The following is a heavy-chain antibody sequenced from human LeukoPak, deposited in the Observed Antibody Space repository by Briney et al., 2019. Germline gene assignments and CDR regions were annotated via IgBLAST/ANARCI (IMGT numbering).Heavy chain of an antibody. D-gene: IGHD2-2*01. CDR1: GGSISSSSYY. CDR3: ARATSGDGVPGDAFDI. CDR2: IYYSGST. V-gene: IGHV4-39*07. Sequence: SETLSLTCTVSGGSISSSSYYWGWIRQPPGKGLEWIGSIYYSGSTYYNPSLKSRVTISADTSKNQFSLKLSSVTAADTAVYYCARATSGDGVPGDAFDIWGRGTMVTVSS. J-gene: IGHJ3*02.